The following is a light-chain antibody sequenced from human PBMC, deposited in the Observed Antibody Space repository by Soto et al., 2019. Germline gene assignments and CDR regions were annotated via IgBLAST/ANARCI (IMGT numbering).Light chain of an antibody. V-gene: IGLV2-23*02. J-gene: IGLJ1*01. CDR3: CSYAGSSAFYV. Sequence: QSALTQPPSASGSPGQSVAISCTGTSSDVGSYNLVSWYQHHPGKVPKLLIYEVIKRPSGVSDRFSGSKSGNTASLTISGLQADDEADYYCCSYAGSSAFYVFATGTKVTVL. CDR2: EVI. CDR1: SSDVGSYNL.